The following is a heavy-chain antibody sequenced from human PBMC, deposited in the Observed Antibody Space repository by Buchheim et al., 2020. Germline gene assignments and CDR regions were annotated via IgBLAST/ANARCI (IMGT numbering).Heavy chain of an antibody. V-gene: IGHV3-74*01. CDR1: GFTFSSYW. Sequence: EVQLVESGGGLVQPGGSLRLSCAASGFTFSSYWMHWVRQAPGKGLVWVSRINSDGSSTCYADSVKGRFTISRDNAKNTLYLQMNSLRAEDTAVYYCARETAMVQGVCLEGWFDPWGQGTL. D-gene: IGHD3-10*01. CDR2: INSDGSST. CDR3: ARETAMVQGVCLEGWFDP. J-gene: IGHJ5*02.